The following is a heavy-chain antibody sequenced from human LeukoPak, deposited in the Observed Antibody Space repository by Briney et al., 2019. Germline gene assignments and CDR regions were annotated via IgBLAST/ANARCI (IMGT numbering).Heavy chain of an antibody. CDR1: GGSVSSSSYY. CDR2: IYYSGST. J-gene: IGHJ6*02. CDR3: ARDLTIGYGMDV. D-gene: IGHD3-3*01. Sequence: SETLSLTCTVSGGSVSSSSYYWGWIRQHPGKGLEWIGYIYYSGSTYYNPSLKSRVTISVDTSKNQFSLKLSSVTAADTAVYYCARDLTIGYGMDVWGQGTTVTVSS. V-gene: IGHV4-31*03.